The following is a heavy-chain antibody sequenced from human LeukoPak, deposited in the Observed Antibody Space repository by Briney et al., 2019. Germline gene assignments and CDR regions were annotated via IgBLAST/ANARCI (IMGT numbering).Heavy chain of an antibody. Sequence: PSETLSLTCAVSGGSISSGGYSWSWIRQPPGKGLEWIGYIYHSGSTYYNPSLKSRVTISVDTSKNQSSLKLSSVTAADTAVYYCARLYYYDSSEYYFDYWGQGTLVTVSS. J-gene: IGHJ4*02. V-gene: IGHV4-30-2*01. CDR2: IYHSGST. CDR3: ARLYYYDSSEYYFDY. CDR1: GGSISSGGYS. D-gene: IGHD3-22*01.